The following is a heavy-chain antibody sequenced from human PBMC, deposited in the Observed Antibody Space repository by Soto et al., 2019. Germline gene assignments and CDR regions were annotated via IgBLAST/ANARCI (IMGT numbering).Heavy chain of an antibody. J-gene: IGHJ4*02. CDR2: IYPGDSDT. Sequence: GESLKISCKGSGNDFKTYWIGWARQMPGKGLELMGIIYPGDSDTRYRPSFQGQVTISADKSVNTAYLQWSSLKASDTAMYYCARSVDPEYYFHYWGQGTQVTVSS. V-gene: IGHV5-51*01. CDR1: GNDFKTYW. CDR3: ARSVDPEYYFHY.